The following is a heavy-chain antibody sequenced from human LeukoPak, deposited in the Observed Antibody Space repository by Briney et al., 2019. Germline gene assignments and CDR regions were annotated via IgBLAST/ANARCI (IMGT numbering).Heavy chain of an antibody. V-gene: IGHV4-59*01. Sequence: SETLSLTCTVSGCSISSYYWSWIRQPPGKGLEWIGYIYYNGSTNYNPSLKSRVTISVDTSKNQFSLKLSSVTAADTAVYYCARVKVDSMVRYYFDYWGQGTLVTVSS. J-gene: IGHJ4*02. D-gene: IGHD3-10*01. CDR3: ARVKVDSMVRYYFDY. CDR2: IYYNGST. CDR1: GCSISSYY.